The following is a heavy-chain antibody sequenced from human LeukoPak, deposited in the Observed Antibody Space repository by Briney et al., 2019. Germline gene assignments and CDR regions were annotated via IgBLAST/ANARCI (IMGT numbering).Heavy chain of an antibody. J-gene: IGHJ4*02. Sequence: GGSLRLSCAASGLTFSDYSMTWVRQAPGKGLFWVSGISAGGGSTYYADSVKGRFTISRDNSRNTLYLQMNSLRAEGTAVYYCAKDAAGPEYWGQGTLVTVSS. CDR2: ISAGGGST. CDR1: GLTFSDYS. CDR3: AKDAAGPEY. V-gene: IGHV3-23*01. D-gene: IGHD6-13*01.